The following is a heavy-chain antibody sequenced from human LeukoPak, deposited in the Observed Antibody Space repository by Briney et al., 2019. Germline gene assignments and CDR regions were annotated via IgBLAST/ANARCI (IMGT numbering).Heavy chain of an antibody. CDR3: ARDLRGYCSSTSCYDLWMDV. CDR1: GGSISSYY. V-gene: IGHV4-59*01. Sequence: PSETLSLTCTVSGGSISSYYWSWIRQPPGKGLEWIGYIYYSGSTNYNPSLKSRVTISVDTSKNQFSLKLSSVTAADTAVYYCARDLRGYCSSTSCYDLWMDVWGQGTTVTVSS. CDR2: IYYSGST. J-gene: IGHJ6*02. D-gene: IGHD2-2*01.